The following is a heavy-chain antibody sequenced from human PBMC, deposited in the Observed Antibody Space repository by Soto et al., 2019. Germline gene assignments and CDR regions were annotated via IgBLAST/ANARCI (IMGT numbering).Heavy chain of an antibody. CDR2: ISPNGDST. CDR3: ARGGDYGDYYFDF. J-gene: IGHJ4*02. Sequence: GGSLRLSCAASGFTFSKYPMHWVRQAPGQGLESVSGISPNGDSTYYADSVKGRFTTSRDNSGNRLYLQMGSLRTRDMAVYYCARGGDYGDYYFDFWGQGTLVTVSS. V-gene: IGHV3-64*02. CDR1: GFTFSKYP. D-gene: IGHD4-17*01.